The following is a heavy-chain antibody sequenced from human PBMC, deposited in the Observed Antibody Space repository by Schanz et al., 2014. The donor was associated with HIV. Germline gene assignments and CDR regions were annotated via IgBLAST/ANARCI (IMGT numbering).Heavy chain of an antibody. CDR3: ARVNKDIGGYYFDY. V-gene: IGHV1-69*01. CDR2: IIPIFGTA. J-gene: IGHJ4*02. D-gene: IGHD2-15*01. Sequence: QVQLVQSGAEVKKPGSSVKVSCKASGGSFSSYAINWVRQAPGQGLEWMGGIIPIFGTANYAQKFQGRVTIIADESTSTAYMELSSLRSADTAVYYCARVNKDIGGYYFDYWGQGTLVTVSS. CDR1: GGSFSSYA.